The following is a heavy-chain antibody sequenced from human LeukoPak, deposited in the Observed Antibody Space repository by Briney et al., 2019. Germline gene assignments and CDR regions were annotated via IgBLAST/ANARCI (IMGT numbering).Heavy chain of an antibody. CDR3: ARRFDS. CDR2: IGPGGDI. CDR1: GFSFTAYS. Sequence: GGSLRLSCAASGFSFTAYSMNWVRQAPGRGLEWISYIGPGGDIYYADSVTGRFTVSRDTAKNSLYLQMNGLRVEDTAVYYCARRFDSWGQGTLVTVSS. J-gene: IGHJ4*02. V-gene: IGHV3-48*01.